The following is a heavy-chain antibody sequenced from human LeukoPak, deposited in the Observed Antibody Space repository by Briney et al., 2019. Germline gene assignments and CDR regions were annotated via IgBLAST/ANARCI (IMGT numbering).Heavy chain of an antibody. CDR1: GFTFDDYA. CDR3: AKTAYDFWSGQSPFNWFDP. J-gene: IGHJ5*02. D-gene: IGHD3-3*01. CDR2: ISGDGGST. V-gene: IGHV3-43*02. Sequence: TGGSLRLSCAASGFTFDDYAMHWVRQAPGKGLEWVSLISGDGGSTYYADSVKGRFTISRDNSKNSLYLQMNSLRTEDTALYYCAKTAYDFWSGQSPFNWFDPWGQGTLVTVSS.